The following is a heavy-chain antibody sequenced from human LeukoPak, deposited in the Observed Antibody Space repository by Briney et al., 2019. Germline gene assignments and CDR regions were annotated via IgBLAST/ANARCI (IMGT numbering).Heavy chain of an antibody. D-gene: IGHD1-26*01. CDR3: ATTTIRLGY. Sequence: SETLSLTCTVSGDSISSFYWSWIRQPAGKGLEWIGRIYSSGSTNYNPSLESRVTMSVDTSKNQLSLKLSSVTAADTAVYYCATTTIRLGYWGQGTLVTVSS. V-gene: IGHV4-4*07. CDR2: IYSSGST. CDR1: GDSISSFY. J-gene: IGHJ4*02.